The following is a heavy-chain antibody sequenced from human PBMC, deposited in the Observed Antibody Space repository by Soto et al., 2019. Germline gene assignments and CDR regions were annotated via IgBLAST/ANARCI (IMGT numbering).Heavy chain of an antibody. Sequence: QVQLVQSGAEVKKPGSSVKVSCKASGGTFSSYAISWVRQAPGQGLEWMGGIIPIFGTANYAQKFQGRVTITADESTSTAYMELRSLRSEDTAVYYCARDRYDYGDYEARGNGMDVWGQGTTVTVSS. CDR3: ARDRYDYGDYEARGNGMDV. V-gene: IGHV1-69*12. CDR1: GGTFSSYA. J-gene: IGHJ6*02. D-gene: IGHD4-17*01. CDR2: IIPIFGTA.